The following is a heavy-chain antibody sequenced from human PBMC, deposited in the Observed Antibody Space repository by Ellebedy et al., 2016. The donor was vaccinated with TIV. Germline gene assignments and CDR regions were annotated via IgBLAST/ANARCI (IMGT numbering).Heavy chain of an antibody. CDR2: ISSSSSYI. D-gene: IGHD3-22*01. Sequence: PGGSLRLSCAASGFTFSSYSMNWVRQAPGKGLEWVSSISSSSSYIYYADSVKGRFTISRDSAKNSLYLQMNSLRAEDTAVYYCARDLYYDAGAEAFDIWGQGTMVTVSS. J-gene: IGHJ3*02. V-gene: IGHV3-21*01. CDR3: ARDLYYDAGAEAFDI. CDR1: GFTFSSYS.